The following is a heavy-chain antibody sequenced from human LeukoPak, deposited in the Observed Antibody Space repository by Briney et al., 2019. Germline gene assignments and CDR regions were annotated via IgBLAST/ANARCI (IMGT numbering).Heavy chain of an antibody. CDR3: ARDGLGYCSGGSCYSPRFDY. J-gene: IGHJ4*02. Sequence: GGSLRLSCAASGFTFSSYSMNWVRQAPGKGLEWVSSISSSSSYIYYADSVKGRFTISRDNAKNSLYLQMNSLRAEDTAVNYCARDGLGYCSGGSCYSPRFDYWGQGTLVTVSS. V-gene: IGHV3-21*01. CDR1: GFTFSSYS. CDR2: ISSSSSYI. D-gene: IGHD2-15*01.